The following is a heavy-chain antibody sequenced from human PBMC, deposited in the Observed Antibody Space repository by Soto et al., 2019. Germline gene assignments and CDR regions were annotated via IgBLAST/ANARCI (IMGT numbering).Heavy chain of an antibody. CDR1: GGTFSTYS. Sequence: QVQLVQSGAEVKKPGSSVKVSCKTSGGTFSTYSIVWVRQAPGEGLEWMGGIIPIFGTANYAQKFQDRVTITAEKSTNTAFMELSSLKSEDTAMYYCASSSVNNYGVGTNYYFDYWGQGTLVTVSS. V-gene: IGHV1-69*06. CDR2: IIPIFGTA. CDR3: ASSSVNNYGVGTNYYFDY. J-gene: IGHJ4*02. D-gene: IGHD5-18*01.